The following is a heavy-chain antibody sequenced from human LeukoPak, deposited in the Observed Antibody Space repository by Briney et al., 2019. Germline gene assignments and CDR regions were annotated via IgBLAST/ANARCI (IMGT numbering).Heavy chain of an antibody. CDR3: ARARDYGGNSGVLERYYFDY. CDR1: GFTFSSYA. V-gene: IGHV3-74*01. J-gene: IGHJ4*02. D-gene: IGHD4-17*01. Sequence: GGSLRLSCAASGFTFSSYAMSWVRQAPGKGLVWVSRINSDGSSTSYADSVKGRFTISRDNAKNTLYLQMNSLRAEDTAVYYCARARDYGGNSGVLERYYFDYWGQGTLVTVSS. CDR2: INSDGSST.